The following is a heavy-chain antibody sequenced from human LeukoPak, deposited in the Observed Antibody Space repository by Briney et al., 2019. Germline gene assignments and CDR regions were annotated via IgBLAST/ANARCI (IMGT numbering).Heavy chain of an antibody. CDR2: IRRKVNNYAT. V-gene: IGHV3-73*01. Sequence: QPGGSLRLSCAASEFTFSGSAMPWVRQASGKGLEWVGRIRRKVNNYATAYAASVKGRFTVSRDDSKNTAYLQMDSLKTEDTAVYYCARLEITTVTTSDYWGQGTLVTVSS. CDR1: EFTFSGSA. D-gene: IGHD4-17*01. J-gene: IGHJ4*02. CDR3: ARLEITTVTTSDY.